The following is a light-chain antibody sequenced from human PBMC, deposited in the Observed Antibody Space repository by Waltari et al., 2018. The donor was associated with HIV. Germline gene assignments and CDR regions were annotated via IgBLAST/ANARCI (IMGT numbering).Light chain of an antibody. CDR1: SPNIGNNY. J-gene: IGLJ2*01. CDR3: GTWDSSLSLV. CDR2: DNN. Sequence: QSVLTQPPSVSAAPGHKVTISCSGSSPNIGNNYVSSSQHLPGTAPKLLIYDNNKRPSGIPDRFSGSKSGTSATLGITGLQTGDEADYYCGTWDSSLSLVFGGGTKLTVL. V-gene: IGLV1-51*01.